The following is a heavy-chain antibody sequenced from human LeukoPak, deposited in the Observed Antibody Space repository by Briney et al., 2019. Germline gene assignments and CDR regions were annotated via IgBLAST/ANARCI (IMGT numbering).Heavy chain of an antibody. V-gene: IGHV4-30-4*01. CDR2: IYYSGST. CDR1: GGSISSGDYY. Sequence: TLSLTCTVSGGSISSGDYYGRWIRQPPGKGLAWTGVIYYSGSTYYNPSLKSRVTISVDTSKNQFSLKLSSVTAADTAVYYCARKRRGYCSSTSCNLDYWGQGTLVTVSS. D-gene: IGHD2-2*01. CDR3: ARKRRGYCSSTSCNLDY. J-gene: IGHJ4*02.